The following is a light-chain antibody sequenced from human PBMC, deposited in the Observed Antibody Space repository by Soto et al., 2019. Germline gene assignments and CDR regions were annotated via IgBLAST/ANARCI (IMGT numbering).Light chain of an antibody. CDR1: QDINTY. J-gene: IGKJ3*01. Sequence: DFQLTQSPSFLSASVGDKVTITCRASQDINTYLAWYQQRPGNAPKLLIYSASSLQSGVPSRFSGSGSGTEFTLTVSGLQPEDVATYYCQRLNTYPYIFGPGTKVDIE. CDR2: SAS. V-gene: IGKV1-9*01. CDR3: QRLNTYPYI.